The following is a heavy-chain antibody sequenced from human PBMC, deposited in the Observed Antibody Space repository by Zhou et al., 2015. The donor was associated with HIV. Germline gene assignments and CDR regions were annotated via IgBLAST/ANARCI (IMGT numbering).Heavy chain of an antibody. V-gene: IGHV1-69*06. Sequence: QVQLVQSGAEVKKPDSSVKVSCKPSGDTFRNYDISWVRQAPGQGLEWVGGIIPIFGTTKYAQKFQGRVTITADRSTSTAFMELRSLKSDDTAVYYCARDSQHLDPIVGGTGAYFDYWGQGTLVTVSS. CDR3: ARDSQHLDPIVGGTGAYFDY. J-gene: IGHJ4*02. CDR2: IIPIFGTT. D-gene: IGHD1-26*01. CDR1: GDTFRNYD.